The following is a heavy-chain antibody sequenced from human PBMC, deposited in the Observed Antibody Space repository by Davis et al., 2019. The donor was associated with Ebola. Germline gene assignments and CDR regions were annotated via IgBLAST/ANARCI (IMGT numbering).Heavy chain of an antibody. J-gene: IGHJ4*02. Sequence: GESLKISCAAPGFTFSSYAMHWVRQAPGKGLEWVAVISYDGSNKYYADSVKGRFTISRDNSNNTLYLQMNSLRAEDTAVYYCARTNYDILTGYSDNWGQGTLVTVSS. D-gene: IGHD3-9*01. V-gene: IGHV3-30-3*01. CDR2: ISYDGSNK. CDR1: GFTFSSYA. CDR3: ARTNYDILTGYSDN.